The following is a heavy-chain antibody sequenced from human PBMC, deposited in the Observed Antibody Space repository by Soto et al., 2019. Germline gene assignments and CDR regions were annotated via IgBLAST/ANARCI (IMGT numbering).Heavy chain of an antibody. CDR2: INGDGSVK. J-gene: IGHJ4*02. CDR3: AWGFLA. Sequence: EVQVVESGGGLVQPGGSLRLSCAASGLTFSGFWMSWVRQAPGKGLEWVATINGDGSVKYYVDSVRGRFTISRDNAKNSLDLQMNSLRAEDTAVYYCAWGFLAGGQGTLVTVSS. V-gene: IGHV3-7*04. CDR1: GLTFSGFW.